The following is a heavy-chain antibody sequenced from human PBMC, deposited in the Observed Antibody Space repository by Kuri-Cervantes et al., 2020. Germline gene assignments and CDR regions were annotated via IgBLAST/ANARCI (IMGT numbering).Heavy chain of an antibody. Sequence: GESLKISCAASGFTFSSYAMSWVRQAPGKGLEWVSAISGSGGSTYYADSVKGRFTISGDNSKNALYLQMNSLRAEDTAVYYCAKECYEEYKNWFDPWGQGTLVTVSS. CDR3: AKECYEEYKNWFDP. CDR1: GFTFSSYA. V-gene: IGHV3-23*01. J-gene: IGHJ5*02. D-gene: IGHD5-12*01. CDR2: ISGSGGST.